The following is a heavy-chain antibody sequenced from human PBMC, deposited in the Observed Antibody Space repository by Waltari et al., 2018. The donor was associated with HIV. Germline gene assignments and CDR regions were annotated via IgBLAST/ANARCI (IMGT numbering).Heavy chain of an antibody. CDR1: GFSISRYW. CDR2: MNKDGNRI. J-gene: IGHJ4*02. CDR3: IRDMFGEYDY. V-gene: IGHV3-74*01. D-gene: IGHD3-10*02. Sequence: EVQLEESGGASVQPGGSLRLSCAASGFSISRYWMHWVRQTPGKGLGWVSRMNKDGNRIHYAGSVRGRFTISRDIAKNTLFLQMNSLRDEDTAMYYCIRDMFGEYDYWGQGALVTVSS.